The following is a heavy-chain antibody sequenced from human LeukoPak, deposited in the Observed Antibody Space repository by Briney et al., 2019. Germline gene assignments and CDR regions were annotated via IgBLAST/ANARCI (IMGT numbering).Heavy chain of an antibody. CDR2: FHPENGET. D-gene: IGHD4/OR15-4a*01. V-gene: IGHV1-24*01. CDR3: ATPRIANYYPPRY. CDR1: GYTFTKLS. Sequence: ASVKVSCKVSGYTFTKLSMHWVRQAPGKGLEWMGGFHPENGETIYAQKFQGRVTMIEDTSTDTAYMELSSLTSEDTAVYYCATPRIANYYPPRYWGQGTLVTVSS. J-gene: IGHJ4*02.